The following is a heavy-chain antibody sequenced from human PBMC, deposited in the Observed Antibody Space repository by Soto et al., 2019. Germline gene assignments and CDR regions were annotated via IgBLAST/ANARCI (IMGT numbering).Heavy chain of an antibody. J-gene: IGHJ4*02. V-gene: IGHV4-39*02. CDR1: GGSISSSSYC. CDR3: ARDEWAKPFDS. Sequence: QLQLQESGPGLVKPSETLSLTCTVSGGSISSSSYCWCWSRPPPGKGVEWSGSIYYSGTTYYNTSLKSGVTPSVDTSKKQFSLKLSSVTAADTAVYYCARDEWAKPFDSGGQGTLLTVSS. CDR2: IYYSGTT. D-gene: IGHD2-8*01.